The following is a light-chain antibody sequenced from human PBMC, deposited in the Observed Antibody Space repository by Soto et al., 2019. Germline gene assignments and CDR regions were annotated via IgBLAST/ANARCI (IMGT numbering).Light chain of an antibody. J-gene: IGKJ5*01. CDR3: HQGGNLPVT. V-gene: IGKV1-33*01. Sequence: DIQMTQSPSSLSASAGDRVNITCQASQDISKSVNWYQQKPGRAPKLLIYDASNLETGVPSRLSGSGSGTDFTVPITSLQPEDVATYYCHQGGNLPVTFGQGTRLAIK. CDR1: QDISKS. CDR2: DAS.